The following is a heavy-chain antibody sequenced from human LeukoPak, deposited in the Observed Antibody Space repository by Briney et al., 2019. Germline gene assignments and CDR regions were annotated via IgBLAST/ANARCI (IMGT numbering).Heavy chain of an antibody. CDR2: ISGRWT. Sequence: GRSLRPSCAASESTLTTYAMNWVSQAPGKGLEWVSTISGRWTNYADSVKGRFTISRDNSQNTLYLQMNSLRVEDTAVYYCARDCDYGDTSGMPCYWGQGTLVTVSS. CDR1: ESTLTTYA. J-gene: IGHJ4*02. V-gene: IGHV3-23*01. CDR3: ARDCDYGDTSGMPCY. D-gene: IGHD4-23*01.